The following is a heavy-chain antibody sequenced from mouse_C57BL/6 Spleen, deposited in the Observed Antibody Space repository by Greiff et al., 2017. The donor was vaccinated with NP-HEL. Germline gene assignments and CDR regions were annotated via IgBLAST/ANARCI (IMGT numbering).Heavy chain of an antibody. V-gene: IGHV14-2*01. CDR3: ASSTTVVAPFDY. CDR1: GFNIKDYY. J-gene: IGHJ2*01. CDR2: IDPEDGET. D-gene: IGHD1-1*01. Sequence: EVQVVESGAELVKPGASVKLSCTASGFNIKDYYMHWVKQRTEQGLEWIGRIDPEDGETKYAPKFQGKATITADTSSNTAYLQLSSLTSEDTAVYYCASSTTVVAPFDYWGQGTTLTVSS.